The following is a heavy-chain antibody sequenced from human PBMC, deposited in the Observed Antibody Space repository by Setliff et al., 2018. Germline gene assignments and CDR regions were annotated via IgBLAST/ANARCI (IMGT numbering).Heavy chain of an antibody. Sequence: SVKVSCKASGGTFSSHPISWVRQAPGQGLEWMGRIIPVFDSTNYAQQFQGRVTITADESTNTAYLDLSSLRSDDTAVYYCARGNMDVVAAGGKYSGMDVWGQGTTVTVSS. CDR3: ARGNMDVVAAGGKYSGMDV. CDR1: GGTFSSHP. D-gene: IGHD6-13*01. CDR2: IIPVFDST. J-gene: IGHJ6*02. V-gene: IGHV1-69*13.